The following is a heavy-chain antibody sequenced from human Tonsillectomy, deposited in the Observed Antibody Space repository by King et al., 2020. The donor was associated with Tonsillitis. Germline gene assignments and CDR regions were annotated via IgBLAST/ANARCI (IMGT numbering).Heavy chain of an antibody. CDR3: ARDLTTVWGPYWYFDL. CDR2: IYYSGST. D-gene: IGHD4-11*01. V-gene: IGHV4-59*01. Sequence: HVQLVESGPGLVKPSETLSLTCTVSGGSISSYYWSWIRQPPGEGLEWIGYIYYSGSTNYNPSLKSRVTISVDTSKNQFSLKLSSVTAADTAVYYCARDLTTVWGPYWYFDLWGRGTLVTVSS. CDR1: GGSISSYY. J-gene: IGHJ2*01.